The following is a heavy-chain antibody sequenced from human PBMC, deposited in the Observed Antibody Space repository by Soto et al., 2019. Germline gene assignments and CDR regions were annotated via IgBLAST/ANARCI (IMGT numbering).Heavy chain of an antibody. CDR1: GGSFSGYY. Sequence: SETLSLTCAVYGGSFSGYYWSWIRQPPGKGLEWIGEINHSGSTNYNPSLKSRVTISVDTSKNQFSLKLSSVTAADTAVYYCARGIREGSRLWGQGTMVTVSS. CDR3: ARGIREGSRL. V-gene: IGHV4-34*01. J-gene: IGHJ3*01. D-gene: IGHD3-10*01. CDR2: INHSGST.